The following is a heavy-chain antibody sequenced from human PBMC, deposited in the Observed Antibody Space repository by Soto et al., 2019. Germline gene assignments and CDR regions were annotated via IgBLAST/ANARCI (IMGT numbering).Heavy chain of an antibody. CDR1: GFTFSNYA. Sequence: PGGSLRLSCAASGFTFSNYAMSWVRQAPGRGLEWVSAISGSGGSTYYADSVKGRFTISRDNSKNTLYLQMNSLRAEDTAVYYCAKTYDFWSGYYEYWGQGTLVTVSS. CDR2: ISGSGGST. J-gene: IGHJ4*02. CDR3: AKTYDFWSGYYEY. D-gene: IGHD3-3*01. V-gene: IGHV3-23*01.